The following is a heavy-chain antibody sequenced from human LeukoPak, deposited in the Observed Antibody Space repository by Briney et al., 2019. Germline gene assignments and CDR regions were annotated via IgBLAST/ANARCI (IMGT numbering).Heavy chain of an antibody. CDR3: AKDKGYSSGYYYFDY. Sequence: GGSLRLSCAASGFTFSSYSMNWVRQAPGKGLEWLSSISGSSSYIYYADSVKGRFTISRDSARNSLYLQMNSLRAEDTAVYYCAKDKGYSSGYYYFDYWGQGTLVTVSS. V-gene: IGHV3-21*01. CDR2: ISGSSSYI. CDR1: GFTFSSYS. D-gene: IGHD6-19*01. J-gene: IGHJ4*02.